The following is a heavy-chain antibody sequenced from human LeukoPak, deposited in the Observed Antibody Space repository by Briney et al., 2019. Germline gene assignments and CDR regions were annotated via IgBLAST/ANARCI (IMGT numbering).Heavy chain of an antibody. CDR3: ARTTTVTDLLLDY. Sequence: AASVKVSCKASGGTFSSYAISWVRQAPGQGLEWMGGIIPIFGTANYAQKFQGRVTITADESTSTAYMELSSLRYEDTAVYYCARTTTVTDLLLDYWGQGTLVTVSS. V-gene: IGHV1-69*13. CDR1: GGTFSSYA. D-gene: IGHD4-17*01. J-gene: IGHJ4*02. CDR2: IIPIFGTA.